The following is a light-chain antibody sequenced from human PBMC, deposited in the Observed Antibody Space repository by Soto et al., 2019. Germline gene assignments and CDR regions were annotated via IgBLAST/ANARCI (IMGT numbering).Light chain of an antibody. J-gene: IGKJ4*01. CDR3: QQYNHWPRMLS. CDR1: QSLSSN. Sequence: EIRLTQSPDTLYVSQGERATLTCRASQSLSSNVSWYQQRPRQAPRLLIYATSSRASDVPARFSGSGSGSECTLTIASLQSEDFALDYCQQYNHWPRMLSFGGGTKVEIK. CDR2: ATS. V-gene: IGKV3-15*01.